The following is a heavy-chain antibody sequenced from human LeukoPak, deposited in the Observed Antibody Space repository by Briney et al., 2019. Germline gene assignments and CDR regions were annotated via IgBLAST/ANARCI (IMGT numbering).Heavy chain of an antibody. CDR2: INHSGST. CDR3: ASLYQTYKRQNAIDY. CDR1: GGSFSGYY. Sequence: SETLSLTCAVYGGSFSGYYWSWIRQPPGKGLEWIGEINHSGSTNYNPSLKSRVTISVDTSKNQFSLKLSSVTAADTAVYYCASLYQTYKRQNAIDYWGQGTLVTVSS. D-gene: IGHD2-2*02. J-gene: IGHJ4*02. V-gene: IGHV4-34*01.